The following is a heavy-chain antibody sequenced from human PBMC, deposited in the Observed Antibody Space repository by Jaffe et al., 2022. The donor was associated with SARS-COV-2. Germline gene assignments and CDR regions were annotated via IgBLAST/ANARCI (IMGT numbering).Heavy chain of an antibody. CDR2: ISYDGDFQ. J-gene: IGHJ4*02. Sequence: QVQLVESGGGVVQPGRSLRLSCAASNFSFSTYAMHWVRQAPGKGLEWVAVISYDGDFQFYADSVKGRFTVSRDNSRNTLYLQMNSLKTEDTAVYYCARDPRYGDYAYDYWGQGTLVTVSS. CDR3: ARDPRYGDYAYDY. V-gene: IGHV3-30*04. D-gene: IGHD4-17*01. CDR1: NFSFSTYA.